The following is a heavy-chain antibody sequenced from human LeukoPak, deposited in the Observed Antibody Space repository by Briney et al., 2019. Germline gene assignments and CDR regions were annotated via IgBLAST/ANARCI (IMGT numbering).Heavy chain of an antibody. Sequence: ASVKVSCKASGYTFTSYDINWERQATGQGLEWMGWMNPNSGNTGYAQKFQGRVTMTRNTSISTAYMELSSLRSEDTAVYYCARGGIVVVTARPYYFDYWGQGTLVTVSS. J-gene: IGHJ4*02. V-gene: IGHV1-8*01. D-gene: IGHD2-21*02. CDR2: MNPNSGNT. CDR1: GYTFTSYD. CDR3: ARGGIVVVTARPYYFDY.